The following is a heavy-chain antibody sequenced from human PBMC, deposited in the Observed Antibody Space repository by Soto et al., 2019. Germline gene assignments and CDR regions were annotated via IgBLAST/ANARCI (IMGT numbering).Heavy chain of an antibody. J-gene: IGHJ2*01. Sequence: SEALSLICSVYVGASRAYHWSWIRQSPGEVLEWIVEFSYSGSLNYNPSLKRRVAVSLDTSTDPFSLTMTSVTAADTGVYFCAGGPRYWSFALWGRGTLVTVSS. V-gene: IGHV4-34*01. CDR2: FSYSGSL. D-gene: IGHD1-20*01. CDR3: AGGPRYWSFAL. CDR1: VGASRAYH.